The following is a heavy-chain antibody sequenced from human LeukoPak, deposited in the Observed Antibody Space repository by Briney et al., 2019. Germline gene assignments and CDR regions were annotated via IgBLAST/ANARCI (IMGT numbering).Heavy chain of an antibody. D-gene: IGHD1-1*01. CDR3: ARVSTWMRYFDY. J-gene: IGHJ4*02. V-gene: IGHV4-39*07. CDR2: IYYSGST. CDR1: GGSISSSSYY. Sequence: SETLSLTCTVSGGSISSSSYYWGWIRQPPGKGLEWIGSIYYSGSTYYNPSLKSRVTISVDTSKNQFSLKLSSVTAADTAVYYCARVSTWMRYFDYWGQGTLVTVSS.